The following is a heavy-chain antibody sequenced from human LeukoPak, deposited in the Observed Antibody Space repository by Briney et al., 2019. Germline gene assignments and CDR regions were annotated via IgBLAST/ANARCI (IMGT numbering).Heavy chain of an antibody. V-gene: IGHV1-2*02. CDR2: INPNSGGT. CDR3: ARGDGLMGY. Sequence: ASVKVSCKASGYTFTGYYMHWVRQAPGQGLEWMGWINPNSGGTNYAQKFQGRVTMITDTSITTVYMEVNSLRSDDTAVYYCARGDGLMGYWGQGTLVTVSS. CDR1: GYTFTGYY. J-gene: IGHJ4*02. D-gene: IGHD3-16*01.